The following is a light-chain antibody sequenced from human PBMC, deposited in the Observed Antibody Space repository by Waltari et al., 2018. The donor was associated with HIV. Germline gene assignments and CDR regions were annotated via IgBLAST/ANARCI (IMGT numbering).Light chain of an antibody. Sequence: DIVMTQSPPSLSVTPGQPASISCQSSQTLLHSDGKTYLYWYLQRAGQPPQHLIYGVSNRFSGVPDRFTGSGSATHFTLMVSPVESEDGGTYYCMKSSQFPFTFGGGTKVEI. CDR1: QTLLHSDGKTY. V-gene: IGKV2D-29*01. J-gene: IGKJ4*01. CDR3: MKSSQFPFT. CDR2: GVS.